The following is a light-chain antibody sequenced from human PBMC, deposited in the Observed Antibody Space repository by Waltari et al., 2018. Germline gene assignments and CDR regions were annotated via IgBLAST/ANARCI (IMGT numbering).Light chain of an antibody. CDR2: EVT. Sequence: QSVLTQPPSATGSPGQSVTISCTGTNSDVGAYNYVSWYQQHPGKVPKLLIYEVTKRPSGVPDRFSGSKSGNTASLTVSGLQADDEADYYCSSYAHNNHFVFGTGTKLTVL. V-gene: IGLV2-8*01. CDR3: SSYAHNNHFV. J-gene: IGLJ1*01. CDR1: NSDVGAYNY.